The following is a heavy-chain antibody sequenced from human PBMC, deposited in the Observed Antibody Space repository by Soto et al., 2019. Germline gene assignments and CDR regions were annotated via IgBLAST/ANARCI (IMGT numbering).Heavy chain of an antibody. D-gene: IGHD3-3*01. V-gene: IGHV3-48*01. CDR2: ISSSSSTI. CDR3: ASLYDFWSGYYDY. J-gene: IGHJ4*02. Sequence: GGSLRLSCAASGFTFSSYSMNWVRQAPGKGREWVSYISSSSSTIYYADSVKGRFTMSRDNAKNSLYLQMNGLRAEDTAVYYCASLYDFWSGYYDYWGQGTLVTVSS. CDR1: GFTFSSYS.